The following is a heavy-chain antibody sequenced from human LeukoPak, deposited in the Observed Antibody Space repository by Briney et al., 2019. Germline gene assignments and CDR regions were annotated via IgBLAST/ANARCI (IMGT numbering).Heavy chain of an antibody. CDR1: GFTVSSNS. J-gene: IGHJ4*02. Sequence: TGGSLRLSCTVSGFTVSSNSMSWVRQAPGKGLEWVSFIYSDNTHYSDSVKGRFTISRDNSKNTLYLQMNSLRAEDTAVYYCARDPPHRFTMIEKDSWGQGILVTVSS. CDR2: IYSDNT. V-gene: IGHV3-53*01. CDR3: ARDPPHRFTMIEKDS. D-gene: IGHD3-22*01.